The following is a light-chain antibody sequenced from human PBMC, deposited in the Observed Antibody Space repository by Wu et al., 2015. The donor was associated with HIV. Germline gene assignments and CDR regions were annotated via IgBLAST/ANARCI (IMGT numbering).Light chain of an antibody. Sequence: EIVLTQFPGTLSLSPGERAILSCRASQSISNNFLAWYQQNPGQPPRLLIYGASTTTTDIPDRFRGSGSGTEFTLTFTRLEPEDFAEYYCQQYGNSPWTFGQGTRVEIK. V-gene: IGKV3-20*01. CDR2: GAS. J-gene: IGKJ1*01. CDR3: QQYGNSPWT. CDR1: QSISNNF.